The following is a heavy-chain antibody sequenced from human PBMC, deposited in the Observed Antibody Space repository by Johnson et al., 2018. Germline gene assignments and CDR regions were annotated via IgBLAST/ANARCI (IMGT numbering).Heavy chain of an antibody. J-gene: IGHJ4*02. D-gene: IGHD3-10*01. CDR3: ATFLLLWRFDY. Sequence: VQLVESGGGLVQPGGSMRLSCAASGFPSSRYWMSWVRQAPGKGLAWVAKITQEGSETYYVGSVKGRFTISRDNANNSLFLQMNSLRVEDTAIYYCATFLLLWRFDYWGQGTLVSVSS. CDR1: GFPSSRYW. V-gene: IGHV3-7*01. CDR2: ITQEGSET.